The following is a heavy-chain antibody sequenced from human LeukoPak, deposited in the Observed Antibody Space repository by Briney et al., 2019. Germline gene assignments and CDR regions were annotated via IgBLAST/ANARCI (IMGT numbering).Heavy chain of an antibody. V-gene: IGHV3-64D*08. D-gene: IGHD3-22*01. CDR2: ISSNGGST. J-gene: IGHJ3*02. CDR1: GFNFNNYA. CDR3: GLAAYYYDSSGSDDAFDI. Sequence: PGGSLRLSCSASGFNFNNYAMNWVRQAPGKGLGYVSAISSNGGSTYYADSVKDRCTISRDNSKNTLYLQMSSLRAEDTAVYYCGLAAYYYDSSGSDDAFDIWGQGTMVIVSS.